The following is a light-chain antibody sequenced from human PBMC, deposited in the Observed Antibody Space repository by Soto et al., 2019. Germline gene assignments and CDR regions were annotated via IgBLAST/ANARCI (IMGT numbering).Light chain of an antibody. J-gene: IGKJ5*01. V-gene: IGKV3-20*01. CDR1: QSVSSNY. CDR2: DAS. CDR3: QQYGSSAPIT. Sequence: EIVLTQSPGTLSLSPGERATLSCRASQSVSSNYLAWYQQKPGQAPSLLIYDASSRATGIPDRFSGSGSGTDFNLTVSSLEPEDFAMYYCQQYGSSAPITFGQGTRLEIE.